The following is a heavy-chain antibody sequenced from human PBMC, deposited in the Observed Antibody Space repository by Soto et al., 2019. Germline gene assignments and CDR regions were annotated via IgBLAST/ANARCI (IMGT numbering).Heavy chain of an antibody. CDR2: IWYDGSNK. J-gene: IGHJ4*02. Sequence: GGSLGLSCAASGFTFSSYGMHWVRQAPGKGLEWVAVIWYDGSNKYYADSVKGRFTISRDNSKNTLYLQMNSLRAEDTAVYYCARALRDGGSYYYFDYWGQGTLVTVSS. D-gene: IGHD2-15*01. CDR1: GFTFSSYG. CDR3: ARALRDGGSYYYFDY. V-gene: IGHV3-33*01.